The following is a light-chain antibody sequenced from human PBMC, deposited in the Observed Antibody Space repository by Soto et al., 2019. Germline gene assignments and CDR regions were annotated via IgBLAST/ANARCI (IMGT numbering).Light chain of an antibody. Sequence: DIQMTQSPSTLSASVGDRVTITCRASQSISSWLAWYQQKPGKAPKLLIYDASSLKSGVPSRFSGSGSGTEFTLTITSLQPDDFATYYCQQYNDYRWTFGPGTKVDIK. CDR1: QSISSW. CDR3: QQYNDYRWT. V-gene: IGKV1-5*01. CDR2: DAS. J-gene: IGKJ1*01.